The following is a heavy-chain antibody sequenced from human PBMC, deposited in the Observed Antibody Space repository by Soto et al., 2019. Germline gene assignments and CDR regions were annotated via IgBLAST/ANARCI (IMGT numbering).Heavy chain of an antibody. CDR1: GYTFTSYY. J-gene: IGHJ4*02. CDR2: INPSGGST. Sequence: QVQLVQFGAEVKKPGASVKVSCKASGYTFTSYYMHWVRQAPGQGLEWMGTINPSGGSTNYAQKFQGSVTMTTDTSTSKVYMESSSLRSEDTAVYYCARGGYNWKDAISDYWGQGTLVTVSS. D-gene: IGHD1-1*01. V-gene: IGHV1-46*03. CDR3: ARGGYNWKDAISDY.